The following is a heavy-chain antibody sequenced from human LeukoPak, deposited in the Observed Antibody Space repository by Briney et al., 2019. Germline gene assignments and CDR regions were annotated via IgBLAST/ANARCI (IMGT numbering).Heavy chain of an antibody. CDR1: GFAFSNYA. V-gene: IGHV3-7*03. D-gene: IGHD6-19*01. CDR3: ARVNSSPIFDY. CDR2: IKQDGSEK. Sequence: GGSLRLSCAASGFAFSNYAMSWVRQAPGKGLEWVANIKQDGSEKYYVDSVKGRFTISRDNAKNSLYLQMNSLRAEDTAVYYCARVNSSPIFDYWGQGTLDTVSS. J-gene: IGHJ4*02.